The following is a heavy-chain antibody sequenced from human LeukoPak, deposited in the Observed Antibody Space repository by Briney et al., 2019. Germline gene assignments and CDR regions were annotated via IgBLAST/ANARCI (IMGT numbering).Heavy chain of an antibody. CDR1: GGSFSGYY. Sequence: SETMSLTCAVYGGSFSGYYWSWIRQPPGKGLEWIGEINHSGSTNYNPSLKSRVTILVDTSKNQFSLKLSSVTAADTAVYYCAVTVTTNFGLLYYFDYWGQGTLVTVSS. J-gene: IGHJ4*02. V-gene: IGHV4-34*01. CDR2: INHSGST. CDR3: AVTVTTNFGLLYYFDY. D-gene: IGHD4-17*01.